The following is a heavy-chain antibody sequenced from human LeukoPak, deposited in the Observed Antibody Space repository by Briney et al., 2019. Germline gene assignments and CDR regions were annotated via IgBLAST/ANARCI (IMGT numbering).Heavy chain of an antibody. Sequence: GESLKISCKGSGYSFTSYWIGWVRQMPGKGLEWMGIIYPGDSDTRYSPSFQGQVTISADKSISTAYLQWSSLKASDTAMYYCAKISSAFDWLPRDAFDIWGQGTMVTVSS. CDR1: GYSFTSYW. D-gene: IGHD3-9*01. CDR3: AKISSAFDWLPRDAFDI. CDR2: IYPGDSDT. J-gene: IGHJ3*02. V-gene: IGHV5-51*01.